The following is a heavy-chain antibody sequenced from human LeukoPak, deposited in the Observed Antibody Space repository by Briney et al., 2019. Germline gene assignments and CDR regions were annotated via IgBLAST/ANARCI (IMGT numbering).Heavy chain of an antibody. CDR2: INPSGGGT. V-gene: IGHV1-46*01. Sequence: GASVKVSCKASGYTFTSYYIHWVRQAPGQGLEWMGVINPSGGGTSYAQKFQGRVTMTRDTSTSTVYMGLRSLRSEGTAVYFCARDMLAVPSNWFDPWGQGTLVTVSS. CDR3: ARDMLAVPSNWFDP. CDR1: GYTFTSYY. J-gene: IGHJ5*02. D-gene: IGHD2-8*01.